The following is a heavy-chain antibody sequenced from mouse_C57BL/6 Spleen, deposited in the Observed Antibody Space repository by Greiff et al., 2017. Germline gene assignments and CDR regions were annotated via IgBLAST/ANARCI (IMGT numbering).Heavy chain of an antibody. D-gene: IGHD5-5*01. Sequence: QVQLKQPGAELVKPGASVKMSCKASGYTFTSYWITWVKQRPGQGLEWIGRIHPSDSDTNYNQKFKGKATLTVDKSSSTAYMQLSSLTSEDSAVYYCAMNYLDYYAMDYWGQGTSVTVSS. J-gene: IGHJ4*01. CDR2: IHPSDSDT. CDR1: GYTFTSYW. V-gene: IGHV1-74*01. CDR3: AMNYLDYYAMDY.